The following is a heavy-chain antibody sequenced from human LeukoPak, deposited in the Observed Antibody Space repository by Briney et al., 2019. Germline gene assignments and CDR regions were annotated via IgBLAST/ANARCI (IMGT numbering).Heavy chain of an antibody. J-gene: IGHJ4*02. Sequence: GRSLRLSCAASGFTFSSYGMHWVRQAPGKGLEWVAVISVDGSNEYYADSVKGRFTISRDNSKNTLYLQMNSLRAEDTAVYYCARDGYCSSTSCYRVYYFDYWGQGTLVTVSS. CDR3: ARDGYCSSTSCYRVYYFDY. D-gene: IGHD2-2*02. V-gene: IGHV3-30*03. CDR2: ISVDGSNE. CDR1: GFTFSSYG.